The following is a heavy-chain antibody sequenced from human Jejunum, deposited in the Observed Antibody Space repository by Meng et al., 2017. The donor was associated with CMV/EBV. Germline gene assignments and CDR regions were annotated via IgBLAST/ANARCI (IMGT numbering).Heavy chain of an antibody. Sequence: EVQLLEFGGGLVQPGGSLRLSCAASGFTFNIYALTWVRQAPGKGLEWVSRISASGYSTYYADSVQGRFTISRDNSKNTVYLQMNSLRAEDTAVYYCAKDPYGSGSYPPDYWGQGTLVTVSS. J-gene: IGHJ4*02. CDR2: ISASGYST. D-gene: IGHD3-10*01. V-gene: IGHV3-23*01. CDR3: AKDPYGSGSYPPDY. CDR1: GFTFNIYA.